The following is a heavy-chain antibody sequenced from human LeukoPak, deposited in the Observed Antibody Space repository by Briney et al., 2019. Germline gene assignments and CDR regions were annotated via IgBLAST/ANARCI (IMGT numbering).Heavy chain of an antibody. J-gene: IGHJ4*02. CDR2: INPGGSSI. Sequence: GGSLRLSCAASGFTFSSYWMHWVRQVPGKGLVWVARINPGGSSITYADSVKGRFTISRDNAKNTLYLQMDSLRAEDTGVYYCARSILADDYWGQGTLVTVSS. D-gene: IGHD2-21*01. CDR1: GFTFSSYW. CDR3: ARSILADDY. V-gene: IGHV3-74*01.